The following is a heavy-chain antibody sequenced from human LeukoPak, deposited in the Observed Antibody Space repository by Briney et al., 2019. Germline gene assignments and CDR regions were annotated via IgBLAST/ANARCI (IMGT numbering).Heavy chain of an antibody. CDR2: INHSGST. V-gene: IGHV4-39*07. CDR1: GGXFTSSSYY. CDR3: ARGEWELGY. J-gene: IGHJ4*02. D-gene: IGHD1-26*01. Sequence: SETLSLTCTVSGGXFTSSSYYWSWIRQPPGKGLEWIGEINHSGSTNYNPSLKSRVTISVDTSKNQFSLKLSSVTAADTAVYYCARGEWELGYWGQGTLVTVSS.